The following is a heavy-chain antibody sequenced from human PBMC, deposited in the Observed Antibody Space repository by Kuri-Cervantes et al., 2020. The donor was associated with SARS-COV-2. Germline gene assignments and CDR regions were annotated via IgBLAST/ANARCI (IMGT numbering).Heavy chain of an antibody. D-gene: IGHD3-9*01. CDR1: GGSISSSSYY. CDR3: ALVLTGYRPYYGMDV. J-gene: IGHJ6*02. CDR2: TYYSGST. Sequence: SETLSLTCTVSGGSISSSSYYWGWIRQPPGKGLEWIGRTYYSGSTYYNPSLKSRVTISVDTSNNQFSLKLSSVPAADTAVYYCALVLTGYRPYYGMDVWGQGTTVRLL. V-gene: IGHV4-39*07.